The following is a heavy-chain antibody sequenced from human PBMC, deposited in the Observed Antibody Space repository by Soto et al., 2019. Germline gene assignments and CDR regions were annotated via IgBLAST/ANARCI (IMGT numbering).Heavy chain of an antibody. J-gene: IGHJ6*02. Sequence: QVQLVQSGAEVKKPGASVKVSCKASGYTFTSYDTNWVRQATGQGLEWMGWMNPNSGNTGYAQKFRGRVTMTRNTSISTAYMELCSLRSEDTAVYYCARERTGTTSMDVWGQGTTVTVSS. V-gene: IGHV1-8*01. CDR1: GYTFTSYD. CDR3: ARERTGTTSMDV. CDR2: MNPNSGNT. D-gene: IGHD1-1*01.